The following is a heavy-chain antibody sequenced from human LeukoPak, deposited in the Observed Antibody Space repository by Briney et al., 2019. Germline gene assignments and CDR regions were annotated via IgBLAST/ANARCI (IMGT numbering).Heavy chain of an antibody. CDR2: IYTSGST. CDR3: ASEALHRNYDFWSGYYRDDY. D-gene: IGHD3-3*01. J-gene: IGHJ4*02. V-gene: IGHV4-4*07. CDR1: GGSISSYY. Sequence: PSETLSLTCTVSGGSISSYYWSWIRQPAGKGLEWIGRIYTSGSTNYNPSLKSRVTISVDTSKNQFSLKLSSVTAADTAVYYCASEALHRNYDFWSGYYRDDYWGQGTLVTVSS.